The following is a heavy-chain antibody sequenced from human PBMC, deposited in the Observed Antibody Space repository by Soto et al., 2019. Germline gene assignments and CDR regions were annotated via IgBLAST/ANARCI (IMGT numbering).Heavy chain of an antibody. Sequence: SVNGSCKASGGTFSRYTISWVRQAPGQGLEWMGRIIPILGIANYAQKFQGRVTITADKSTSTAYMELSSLRSEDTAVYYCAREREGSSDAYQVDDCVKGTPFTV. CDR1: GGTFSRYT. V-gene: IGHV1-69*02. D-gene: IGHD6-13*01. J-gene: IGHJ6*03. CDR3: AREREGSSDAYQVDD. CDR2: IIPILGIA.